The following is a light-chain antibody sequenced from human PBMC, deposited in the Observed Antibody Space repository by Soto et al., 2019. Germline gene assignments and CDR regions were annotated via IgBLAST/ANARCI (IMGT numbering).Light chain of an antibody. V-gene: IGKV1-5*01. CDR3: QPYNIYPAT. J-gene: IGKJ1*01. CDR2: DAS. Sequence: DIQMTQSPSTLSAYVGDRVTITCRASQSISSWLAWYQQKPGKAPKLLIYDASSLESGVPSRFSGSGSGTEFTLTISSLQPDDVATYYCQPYNIYPATFCQGTTVEIK. CDR1: QSISSW.